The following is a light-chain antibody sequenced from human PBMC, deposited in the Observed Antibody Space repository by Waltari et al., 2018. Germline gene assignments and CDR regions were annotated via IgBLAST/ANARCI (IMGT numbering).Light chain of an antibody. CDR2: DAS. V-gene: IGKV3-20*01. CDR3: QQYGSSPPYT. J-gene: IGKJ2*01. CDR1: QSISSSY. Sequence: EIVLTQSPGTLSLSPGERATLSCRANQSISSSYLAWFQQKPGQAPRLLIYDASSRATGIPDRFSGSGSGTEFTLTINRLEPEDFAVYYCQQYGSSPPYTFGQGTKLEIK.